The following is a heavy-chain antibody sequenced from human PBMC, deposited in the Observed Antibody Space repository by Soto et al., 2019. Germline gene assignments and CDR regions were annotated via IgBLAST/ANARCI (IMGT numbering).Heavy chain of an antibody. CDR1: GYTFTGCY. Sequence: ASVKVSCKASGYTFTGCYMHWVRQAPGQGLEWMGWINPNSGGTNYAQKFQGWVTMTRDTSISTAYMELSRLRSDDTAVYYCARDNRGYSYRSAGYHGMDVWGQGTTVTVSS. J-gene: IGHJ6*02. CDR2: INPNSGGT. CDR3: ARDNRGYSYRSAGYHGMDV. D-gene: IGHD5-18*01. V-gene: IGHV1-2*04.